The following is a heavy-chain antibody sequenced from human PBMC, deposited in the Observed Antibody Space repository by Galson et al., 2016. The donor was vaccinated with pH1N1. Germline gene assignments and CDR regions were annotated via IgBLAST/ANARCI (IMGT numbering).Heavy chain of an antibody. CDR3: IRDLGRLRDF. J-gene: IGHJ4*02. CDR1: GYIFTSDY. V-gene: IGHV1-46*03. D-gene: IGHD7-27*01. CDR2: IDPSNGGT. Sequence: SVKVSCKASGYIFTSDYFHWVRQAPGQGLEWVGVIDPSNGGTAFAQKLQGLVTMTRDTSTSTVYMELRGLKSEDTAVYYCIRDLGRLRDFWGQGTLVTVSS.